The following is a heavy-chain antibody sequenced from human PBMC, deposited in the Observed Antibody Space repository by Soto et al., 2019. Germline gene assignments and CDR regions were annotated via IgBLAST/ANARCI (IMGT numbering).Heavy chain of an antibody. V-gene: IGHV1-46*02. Sequence: QVQLVQSGAEVKEPGASVKVSCKASGFTFQNYHMHWVRQAPGQGLEWMGIIHPSGDTTTYAQNFQGRLAMTRDTSTSTAYMVLSSLTSEDTAVYYCAKDLWGSWTVDYWGQGTLITVSS. CDR2: IHPSGDTT. J-gene: IGHJ4*02. D-gene: IGHD3-16*01. CDR3: AKDLWGSWTVDY. CDR1: GFTFQNYH.